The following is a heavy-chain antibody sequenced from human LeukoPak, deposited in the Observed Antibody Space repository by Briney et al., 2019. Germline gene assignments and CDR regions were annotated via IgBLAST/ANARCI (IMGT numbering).Heavy chain of an antibody. D-gene: IGHD3-3*01. CDR3: ARSRLRFLQWDY. J-gene: IGHJ4*02. CDR2: VDPSVATP. Sequence: ASVKVSCKAPGDAFTNYCFHWVRQTPRHGLERMGIVDPSVATPTYAERFQGRVTMTRDASTGTVYMELRSLKGEDTAVYYCARSRLRFLQWDYWGQGTVVTVSS. V-gene: IGHV1-46*01. CDR1: GDAFTNYC.